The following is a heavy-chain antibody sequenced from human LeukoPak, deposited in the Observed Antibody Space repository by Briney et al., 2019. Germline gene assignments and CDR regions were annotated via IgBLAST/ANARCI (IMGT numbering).Heavy chain of an antibody. Sequence: SETLSLTCTVSGGSISGSSYYRGWIRQPPGKGLEWIGSIYYSGSTYYNPSLKSRVTISVDTSKNQFSLKLSSVTAADTAVYYCARVHLRSSSWYREYYGMDVWGQGTTVTVSS. D-gene: IGHD6-13*01. CDR1: GGSISGSSYY. J-gene: IGHJ6*02. V-gene: IGHV4-39*07. CDR3: ARVHLRSSSWYREYYGMDV. CDR2: IYYSGST.